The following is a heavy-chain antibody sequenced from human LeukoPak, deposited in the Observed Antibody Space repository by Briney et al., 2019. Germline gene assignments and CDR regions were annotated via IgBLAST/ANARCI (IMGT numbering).Heavy chain of an antibody. CDR3: AREVNYWFDP. Sequence: GASVKVSCKASGYSFTSYGFSWVRQAPGQEPEWMGWVNAYNVSRNYAQQFQGRVTLTTDTSTSTAYMELRSLRSDDTAVYYCAREVNYWFDPWGQGTLVTVSA. V-gene: IGHV1-18*01. CDR2: VNAYNVSR. D-gene: IGHD3-10*01. J-gene: IGHJ5*02. CDR1: GYSFTSYG.